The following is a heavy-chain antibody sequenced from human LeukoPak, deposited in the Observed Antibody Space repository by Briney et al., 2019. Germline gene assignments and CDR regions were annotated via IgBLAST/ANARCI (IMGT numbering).Heavy chain of an antibody. J-gene: IGHJ4*02. V-gene: IGHV1-2*02. CDR2: INPNSGGT. Sequence: ASVKVSCKASGYTFTGYYMHWVRQAPGQGLEWMGWINPNSGGTNYAQKFQGRVTMTRDTSISTAYMELSRLRSDDTAVYYCARVGAAGTTSPFDYWGQGTLVTVSS. CDR3: ARVGAAGTTSPFDY. D-gene: IGHD1-1*01. CDR1: GYTFTGYY.